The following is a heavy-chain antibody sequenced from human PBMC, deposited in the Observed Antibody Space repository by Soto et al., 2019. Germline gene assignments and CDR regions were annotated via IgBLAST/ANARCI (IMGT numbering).Heavy chain of an antibody. D-gene: IGHD2-21*02. V-gene: IGHV4-38-2*01. CDR1: GYSIRNGYY. CDR2: IYHSGST. J-gene: IGHJ5*02. CDR3: ARVGPYCGGDCYSPPP. Sequence: SETLSLTCAVSGYSIRNGYYWGWIRQPPGKGLEWIGTIYHSGSTYYNPSLKSRVTISVDASENHFSLKLSSVTAADTAVYYCARVGPYCGGDCYSPPPWGQGTLVTVSS.